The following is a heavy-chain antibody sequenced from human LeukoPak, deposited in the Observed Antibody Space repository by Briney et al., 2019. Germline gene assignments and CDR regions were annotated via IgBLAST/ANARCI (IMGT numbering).Heavy chain of an antibody. CDR2: ITSGGDYI. D-gene: IGHD3-9*01. Sequence: GGSLRLSCAASGFTFNTLNMNWVRQAPGKGLEWVSSITSGGDYIYYADSVKGRFTTPRDNAKNSLSLQLNSLRVEDTAVYYCARGHYDVLAASYKWTPDYWGQGTLVTVSS. CDR1: GFTFNTLN. V-gene: IGHV3-21*01. J-gene: IGHJ4*02. CDR3: ARGHYDVLAASYKWTPDY.